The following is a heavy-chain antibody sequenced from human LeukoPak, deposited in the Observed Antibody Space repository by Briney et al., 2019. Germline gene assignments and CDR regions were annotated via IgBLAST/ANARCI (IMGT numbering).Heavy chain of an antibody. CDR2: ISGSGGST. CDR3: AKDRSYYYDSSGYYWMGYFDY. V-gene: IGHV3-23*01. J-gene: IGHJ4*02. Sequence: GGSLRLSCAASGFTFSSYAMSWVRQAPGKGLEWVSAISGSGGSTYYADSVKGRFTISRDNSKNTLYLQMNSRRAEDTAVYYCAKDRSYYYDSSGYYWMGYFDYWGQGTLVTVSS. CDR1: GFTFSSYA. D-gene: IGHD3-22*01.